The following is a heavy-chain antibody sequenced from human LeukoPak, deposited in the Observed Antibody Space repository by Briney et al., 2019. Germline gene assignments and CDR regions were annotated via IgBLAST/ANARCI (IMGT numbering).Heavy chain of an antibody. CDR2: INHSGST. CDR3: ARGSVVVVPAAMGVWFDP. V-gene: IGHV4-34*01. D-gene: IGHD2-2*01. J-gene: IGHJ5*02. CDR1: GGSFSGYY. Sequence: SETLSLTCAVYGGSFSGYYWSWIRQPPGKGLEWIGEINHSGSTNYNPSLKSRVTISVDTSKNQFSLKLSSVTAADTAVYYCARGSVVVVPAAMGVWFDPWGQGTLVTVSS.